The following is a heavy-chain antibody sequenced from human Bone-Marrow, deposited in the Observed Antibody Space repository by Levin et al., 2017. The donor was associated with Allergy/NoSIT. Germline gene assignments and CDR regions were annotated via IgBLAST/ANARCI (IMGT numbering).Heavy chain of an antibody. CDR3: ARGSVTAPRSGLDY. V-gene: IGHV1-2*02. D-gene: IGHD2-21*02. CDR1: GYTFTGHF. Sequence: PGGSLRLSCKASGYTFTGHFMHWVRQAPGQGLECLGWINPSTGGTRFAQKFQGRVTMTRDTSINTAYMELTTLRSDDTAVYYCARGSVTAPRSGLDYWGQGTLVTVSS. CDR2: INPSTGGT. J-gene: IGHJ4*02.